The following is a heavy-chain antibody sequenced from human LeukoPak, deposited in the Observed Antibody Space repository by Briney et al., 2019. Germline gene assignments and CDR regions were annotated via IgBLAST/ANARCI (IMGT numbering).Heavy chain of an antibody. V-gene: IGHV1-2*06. CDR2: INPNSGGT. D-gene: IGHD6-13*01. J-gene: IGHJ5*02. CDR1: GYTFTGYY. CDR3: ARDRRAAAGLNWFDP. Sequence: ASVKVSCKASGYTFTGYYMHWVRQAPGQGLEWMGRINPNSGGTNYARKFQGRVTMTRDTSISTAYMELSRLRSDDTAVYYCARDRRAAAGLNWFDPWGQGTLVTVSS.